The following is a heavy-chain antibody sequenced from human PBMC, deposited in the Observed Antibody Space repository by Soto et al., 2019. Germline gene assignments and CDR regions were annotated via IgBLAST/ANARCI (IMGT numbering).Heavy chain of an antibody. D-gene: IGHD3-16*01. CDR2: IYWDDDK. CDR3: ARALGSWGSYYFDH. CDR1: GFSLDTWGVG. J-gene: IGHJ4*02. Sequence: QITLKESGPTLVRPTQTLTLTCTVSGFSLDTWGVGVGWIRQSPGKAPEWLALIYWDDDKRYSPSLKNRLTITKDTSKTQVVLTVTNMDPVDTVTYYCARALGSWGSYYFDHWGQGTLVTVSS. V-gene: IGHV2-5*02.